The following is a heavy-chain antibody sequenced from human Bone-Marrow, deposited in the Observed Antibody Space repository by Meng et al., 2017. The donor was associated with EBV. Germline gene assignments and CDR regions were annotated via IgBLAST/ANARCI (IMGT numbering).Heavy chain of an antibody. CDR1: GYTFTSYA. D-gene: IGHD3-10*01. J-gene: IGHJ4*02. CDR3: VRSPLWFGESNFDY. V-gene: IGHV1-3*01. CDR2: INAGNGNT. Sequence: QVQLGRSGAEVKKLGASVKVSCKASGYTFTSYAMHWVRQAPGQRLEWMGWINAGNGNTKYSQKFQGRVTITRDTSASTAYMELSSLRSEDTAVYYCVRSPLWFGESNFDYWGQGTLVTVSS.